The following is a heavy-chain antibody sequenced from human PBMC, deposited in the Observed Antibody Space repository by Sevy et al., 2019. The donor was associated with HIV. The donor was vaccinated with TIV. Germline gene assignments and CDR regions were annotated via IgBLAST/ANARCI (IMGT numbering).Heavy chain of an antibody. J-gene: IGHJ6*02. D-gene: IGHD4-4*01. Sequence: GGSLRLSCAASGFTFSSYSMNWVRQAPGKGLEWVSYISSSSSTIYYADSVKGRFTISRDNAKNSLYLQMNSLRDEDTAVYYCAGIHSSPYYYYGMDVWRQGTTVTVSS. V-gene: IGHV3-48*02. CDR2: ISSSSSTI. CDR3: AGIHSSPYYYYGMDV. CDR1: GFTFSSYS.